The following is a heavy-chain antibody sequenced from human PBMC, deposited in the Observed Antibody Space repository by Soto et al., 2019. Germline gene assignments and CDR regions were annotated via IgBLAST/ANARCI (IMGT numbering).Heavy chain of an antibody. CDR2: IYTSGST. CDR1: GGSISSYY. J-gene: IGHJ5*02. CDR3: AGSPQLVRLYGDWFDP. V-gene: IGHV4-4*07. Sequence: SETLSLTCTVSGGSISSYYWSWIRQPAGKGLEWIGRIYTSGSTNYNPSLKSRVTMSVDTSKNQFSLKLSSVTAADTAVYYCAGSPQLVRLYGDWFDPWGQGTLVTVSS. D-gene: IGHD6-13*01.